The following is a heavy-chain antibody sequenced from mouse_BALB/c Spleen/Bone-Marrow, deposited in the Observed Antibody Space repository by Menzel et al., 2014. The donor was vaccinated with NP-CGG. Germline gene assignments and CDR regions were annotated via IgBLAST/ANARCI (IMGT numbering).Heavy chain of an antibody. J-gene: IGHJ1*01. CDR3: KRSRYGYWYFDV. Sequence: QVQLKQSDAELVKPGASVKISCKASGYTFTDQSIHWVEQKPEQGLEWIGYISPGNGDIKYNEKFKGKATLTADKSSSTAYMQLNSLTSVDSAVYFCKRSRYGYWYFDVWGAGTTVTVSS. CDR2: ISPGNGDI. CDR1: GYTFTDQS. V-gene: IGHV1S53*02. D-gene: IGHD2-10*02.